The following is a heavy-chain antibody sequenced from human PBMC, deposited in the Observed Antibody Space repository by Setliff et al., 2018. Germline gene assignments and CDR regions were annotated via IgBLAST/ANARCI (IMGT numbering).Heavy chain of an antibody. CDR3: ARSTVTQDFDY. CDR1: GYTFTSYW. V-gene: IGHV5-51*01. D-gene: IGHD4-17*01. J-gene: IGHJ4*02. Sequence: GESLKISCKGSGYTFTSYWIGWVRQMPGKGLEWLGIIYPSDSDTRYSPSFKGQVTISADKSISTAYLQWSTLKASDTAMYYCARSTVTQDFDYWGQGTLVTVSS. CDR2: IYPSDSDT.